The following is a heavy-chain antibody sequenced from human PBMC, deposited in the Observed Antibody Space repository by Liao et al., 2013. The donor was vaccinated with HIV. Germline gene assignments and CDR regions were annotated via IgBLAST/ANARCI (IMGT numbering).Heavy chain of an antibody. CDR2: IYTSGST. J-gene: IGHJ4*02. CDR3: ARAGRIAVAGNYPLKY. V-gene: IGHV4-61*02. CDR1: GDSIGSSSYY. D-gene: IGHD6-19*01. Sequence: QVQLQESGPGLVKASETLSLTCTVFGDSIGSSSYYWSWIRQPAGKGLEWIGRIYTSGSTNYNPSLKSRVTISVDTSKNQFSLKLSSVTAADTALYYCARAGRIAVAGNYPLKYWGQGTLVTVSS.